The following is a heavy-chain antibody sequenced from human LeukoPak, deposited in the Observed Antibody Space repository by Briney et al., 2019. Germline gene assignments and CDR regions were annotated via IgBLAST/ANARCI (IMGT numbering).Heavy chain of an antibody. V-gene: IGHV4-61*02. CDR2: IHADGSS. Sequence: PSETLSLTCTVSGGSVGSDNTYWNWIRQPAGKGLEWIGRIHADGSSTYNPSLKSRVTILVDTSKNQFSLRLSSMTAADTAVYYCARGYYYRTWGLGTLVTVSS. D-gene: IGHD3-10*01. CDR1: GGSVGSDNTY. J-gene: IGHJ4*02. CDR3: ARGYYYRT.